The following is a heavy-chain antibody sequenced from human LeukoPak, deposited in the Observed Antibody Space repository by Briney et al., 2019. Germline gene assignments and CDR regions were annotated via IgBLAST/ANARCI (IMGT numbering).Heavy chain of an antibody. Sequence: GASVKVSCKASGSTCASYDINWVRQATGQGLEWMGWMNPNSGNTGYAQKFQGRVTITRNTSISTAYMELSSLRSEDTAVYYCARASRDYGDYGGDAFDIWGQGTMVTVSS. V-gene: IGHV1-8*03. CDR3: ARASRDYGDYGGDAFDI. CDR1: GSTCASYD. D-gene: IGHD4-17*01. CDR2: MNPNSGNT. J-gene: IGHJ3*02.